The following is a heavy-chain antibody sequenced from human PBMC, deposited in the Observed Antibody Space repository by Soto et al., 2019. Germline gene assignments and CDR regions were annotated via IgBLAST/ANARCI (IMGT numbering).Heavy chain of an antibody. V-gene: IGHV1-69*13. CDR2: IIPIFGTA. Sequence: ASVKVSCKASGGTFSSYAISWVRQAPGQGLEWMGGIIPIFGTANYAQKFQGRVTITADESTSTAYMELSSLRSEDTAVYYCARDFAKFSWSEDSSGWYWFDPWGQGTLVTVSS. CDR3: ARDFAKFSWSEDSSGWYWFDP. D-gene: IGHD6-19*01. CDR1: GGTFSSYA. J-gene: IGHJ5*02.